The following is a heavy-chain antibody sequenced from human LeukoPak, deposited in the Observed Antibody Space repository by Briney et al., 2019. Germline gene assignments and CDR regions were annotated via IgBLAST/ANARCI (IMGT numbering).Heavy chain of an antibody. J-gene: IGHJ4*02. CDR2: IKQDGSEK. CDR1: GFIFSSYW. Sequence: GGSLRLSCTASGFIFSSYWMSWVRQAPGKGLEWVANIKQDGSEKHYVDSVKGRFTISRDNTKNSLYLQMNSLRAEDTAVYYCAKKRPPYDFWSGYSDYWGQGTLVTVSS. D-gene: IGHD3-3*01. V-gene: IGHV3-7*03. CDR3: AKKRPPYDFWSGYSDY.